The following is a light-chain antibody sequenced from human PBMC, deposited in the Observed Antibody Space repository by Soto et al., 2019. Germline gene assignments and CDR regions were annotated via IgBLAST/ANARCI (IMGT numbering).Light chain of an antibody. V-gene: IGKV3-20*01. Sequence: EIVLTQSPGTLSLSPGERATLSCRASQSVSGSYLAWYQQKPGQAPRLLIYAASSSATGIPDRFSVSGSGSDFKLTISRLEPEDVAVSDCQPYHNSPPNIGQGTKVEIK. J-gene: IGKJ1*01. CDR3: QPYHNSPPN. CDR2: AAS. CDR1: QSVSGSY.